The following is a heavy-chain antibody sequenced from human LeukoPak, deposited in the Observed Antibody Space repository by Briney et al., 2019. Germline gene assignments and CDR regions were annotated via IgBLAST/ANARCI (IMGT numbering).Heavy chain of an antibody. CDR3: VRGYSGYGGSYYYGMDV. D-gene: IGHD5-12*01. CDR1: GFTVSSYA. J-gene: IGHJ6*02. Sequence: PGGSLRLSCSASGFTVSSYAMHWVRQAPGKGLEYVSAISSNGGSTYYADSVKGRFTISRDNSKNTLYLQMSSLRAEDTAVYYCVRGYSGYGGSYYYGMDVWGQGTTVTVSS. V-gene: IGHV3-64D*06. CDR2: ISSNGGST.